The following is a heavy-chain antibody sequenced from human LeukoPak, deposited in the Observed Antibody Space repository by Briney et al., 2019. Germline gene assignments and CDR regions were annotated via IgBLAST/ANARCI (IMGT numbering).Heavy chain of an antibody. CDR2: ISSSGSTI. CDR1: GFTFSDYY. Sequence: GGSLRLSCAASGFTFSDYYMSWIRQAPGKGLEWVSYISSSGSTIYYADSVKGRFTISRDNAKNSLYLQMNSLRAEDTAVYYCARDSSSGWTTYYYYYGMDVWGQGTTVTVSS. V-gene: IGHV3-11*04. J-gene: IGHJ6*02. CDR3: ARDSSSGWTTYYYYYGMDV. D-gene: IGHD6-19*01.